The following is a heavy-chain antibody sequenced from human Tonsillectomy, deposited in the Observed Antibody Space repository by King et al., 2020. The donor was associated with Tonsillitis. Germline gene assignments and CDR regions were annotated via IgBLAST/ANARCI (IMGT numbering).Heavy chain of an antibody. CDR2: ISYDGNNK. CDR3: AKGLHDHVGGDNWLDP. Sequence: VQLVESGGGVVQPGRSLRLSCAASGFTFSTYGMHWVRQAPGKGLEWVAVISYDGNNKYYADSMKGRFTISRDNSKNTLFLQMTSLRAGDTAIYYCAKGLHDHVGGDNWLDPWGQGTLVTVSS. V-gene: IGHV3-30*18. CDR1: GFTFSTYG. J-gene: IGHJ5*02. D-gene: IGHD3-16*01.